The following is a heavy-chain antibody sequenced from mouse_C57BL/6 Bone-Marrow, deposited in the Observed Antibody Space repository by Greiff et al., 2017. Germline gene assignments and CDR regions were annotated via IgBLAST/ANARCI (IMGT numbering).Heavy chain of an antibody. D-gene: IGHD1-1*02. CDR2: IYIGNGYT. V-gene: IGHV1-58*01. CDR1: GYTFTSYG. J-gene: IGHJ3*01. CDR3: DRGLWLFAY. Sequence: VQLKQSGAELVRPGSSVKMSCKTSGYTFTSYGINWVKQRPGQGLEWIGYIYIGNGYTEYNEKFKGKATLTLATSSTTAYMRLSSLTSEDYAVYYCDRGLWLFAYWGQRTLVTVSA.